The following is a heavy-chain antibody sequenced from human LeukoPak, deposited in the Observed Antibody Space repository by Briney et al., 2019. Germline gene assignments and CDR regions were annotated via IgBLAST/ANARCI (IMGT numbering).Heavy chain of an antibody. CDR1: GGSIDMTNY. D-gene: IGHD2/OR15-2a*01. CDR2: IAHDGTR. Sequence: SETLSLTCGVSGGSIDMTNYWSWVRQAPGKGLEWIGEIAHDGTRNYNASLRSRVAMSLDRANNQFSLSLTSVTAADTTVYYCTRENRPFCPFAYWGQGVLVTVSS. CDR3: TRENRPFCPFAY. J-gene: IGHJ4*02. V-gene: IGHV4-4*02.